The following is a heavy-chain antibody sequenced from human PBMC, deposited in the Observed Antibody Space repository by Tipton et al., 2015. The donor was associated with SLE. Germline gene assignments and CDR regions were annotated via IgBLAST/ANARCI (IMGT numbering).Heavy chain of an antibody. Sequence: TLSLTCTVSGGSISSHYWSWIRQPPGKGLEWIGYIYYSGSTNYNPSLKSRVTISVDTSKNQFSLKLSSVTAADTAVYYCARDQWKDDAFDIWGQGTMVTVSS. CDR1: GGSISSHY. CDR3: ARDQWKDDAFDI. D-gene: IGHD1-1*01. V-gene: IGHV4-59*11. CDR2: IYYSGST. J-gene: IGHJ3*02.